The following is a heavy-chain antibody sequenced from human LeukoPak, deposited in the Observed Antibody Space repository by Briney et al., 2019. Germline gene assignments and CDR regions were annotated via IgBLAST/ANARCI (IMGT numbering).Heavy chain of an antibody. D-gene: IGHD5-12*01. V-gene: IGHV3-74*01. CDR2: IDEYGTTI. Sequence: GGSLRLSCAASGFTFSRYWMHWVRQAPGKGLVWVSRIDEYGTTINYADSVKGRFTISRNNAGDTLFLQMNSLRAEDTGVYYCATDLSGRQDYWGQGTLVAVSS. J-gene: IGHJ4*02. CDR3: ATDLSGRQDY. CDR1: GFTFSRYW.